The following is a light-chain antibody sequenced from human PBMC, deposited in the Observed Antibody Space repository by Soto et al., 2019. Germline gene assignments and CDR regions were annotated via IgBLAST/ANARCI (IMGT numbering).Light chain of an antibody. CDR1: QTISSW. V-gene: IGKV1-5*03. CDR2: KAS. Sequence: DIQMTQSPSTLSGSVGDRVTITCRASQTISSWLAWYQQKPGKAPKLLIYKASTLKSGVPARFSGSGSGTDFTLTISSLEPEDFALYYCQQRSDWTTFGPGTRLEIK. J-gene: IGKJ5*01. CDR3: QQRSDWTT.